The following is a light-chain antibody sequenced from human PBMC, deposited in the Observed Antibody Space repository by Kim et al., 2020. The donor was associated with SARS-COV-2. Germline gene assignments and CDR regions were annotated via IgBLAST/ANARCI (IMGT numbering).Light chain of an antibody. CDR2: QDR. Sequence: SYELTQPPSVSVSPGQTASITCSGDKLGDKYACWYQQKPGQSPVLVIYQDRKRPSGIPERFSGSNSGNTATLTISGTQAMDEADYYCQAWDSSTGGVFGGGTQVTVL. J-gene: IGLJ2*01. CDR1: KLGDKY. CDR3: QAWDSSTGGV. V-gene: IGLV3-1*01.